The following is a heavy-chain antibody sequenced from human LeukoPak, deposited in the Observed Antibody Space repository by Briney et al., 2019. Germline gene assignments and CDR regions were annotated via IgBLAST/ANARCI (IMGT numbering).Heavy chain of an antibody. Sequence: PGGSLRLSCAASGFIVSSNYMSWVRQATGKGLEWVSVIYTGGSTYYADSVKGRFTISRDNSKNTLYLQMNSLRAEDTAVYYYARVRSGEYFDCWGQGTLVTVSS. V-gene: IGHV3-66*01. CDR2: IYTGGST. J-gene: IGHJ4*02. D-gene: IGHD6-25*01. CDR3: ARVRSGEYFDC. CDR1: GFIVSSNY.